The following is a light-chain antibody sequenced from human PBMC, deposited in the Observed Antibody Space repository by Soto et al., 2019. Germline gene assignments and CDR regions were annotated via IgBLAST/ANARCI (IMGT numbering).Light chain of an antibody. Sequence: QSALTQPASVSGSPGQSITISCTGTSSDVGAYNFVSWYQHHPDKAPKLIIYGVTNRPSGVSNRFSGSKSGNTASLTISGLQAEDEAHYYCCSYTDSSNYVFGTGTKLTVL. CDR1: SSDVGAYNF. CDR2: GVT. CDR3: CSYTDSSNYV. V-gene: IGLV2-14*01. J-gene: IGLJ1*01.